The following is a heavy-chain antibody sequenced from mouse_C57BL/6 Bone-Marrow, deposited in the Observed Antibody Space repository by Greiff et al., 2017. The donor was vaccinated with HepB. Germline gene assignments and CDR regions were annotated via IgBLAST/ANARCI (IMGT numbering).Heavy chain of an antibody. J-gene: IGHJ2*01. V-gene: IGHV6-3*01. D-gene: IGHD1-1*01. Sequence: EVKLEESGGGLVQPGGSMKLSCVASGFTFSNYWMNWVRQSPEKGLEWVAQIRLKSDNYATHYAESVKGRFTISRDDSKSSVYLQMNNLRAEDTGIYYCTGLGSSPYFDYWGQGTTLTVSS. CDR3: TGLGSSPYFDY. CDR2: IRLKSDNYAT. CDR1: GFTFSNYW.